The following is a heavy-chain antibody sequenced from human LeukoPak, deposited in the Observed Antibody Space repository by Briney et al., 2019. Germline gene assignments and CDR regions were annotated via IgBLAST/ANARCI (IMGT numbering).Heavy chain of an antibody. D-gene: IGHD5-24*01. CDR2: VSGSGGST. Sequence: GGSLRLSCAASGFTFSSYAMSWVRQAPGKGLEWVSAVSGSGGSTYYADSVKGRFTISRDNSKNTLYLRMNSLRAEDTAVYYCAKDLAEMATIIDYWGQGTLVTVSS. CDR1: GFTFSSYA. CDR3: AKDLAEMATIIDY. V-gene: IGHV3-23*01. J-gene: IGHJ4*02.